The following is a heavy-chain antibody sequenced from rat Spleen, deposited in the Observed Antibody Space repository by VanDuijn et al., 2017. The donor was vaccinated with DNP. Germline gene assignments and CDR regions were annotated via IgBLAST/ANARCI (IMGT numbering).Heavy chain of an antibody. V-gene: IGHV5-46*01. D-gene: IGHD3-4*01. J-gene: IGHJ2*01. CDR2: IGTSGDFT. CDR3: TRDPPTLAPFDY. Sequence: VQLKESGPGLVQPSQTLSLTCTVSGFSLTNYGVSWVRQAPTTGLEWVATIGTSGDFTYYRDSVRGRFTISRDNAGNTLYLQMSSLRSEDTATYYCTRDPPTLAPFDYWGQGVMVTVSS. CDR1: GFSLTNYG.